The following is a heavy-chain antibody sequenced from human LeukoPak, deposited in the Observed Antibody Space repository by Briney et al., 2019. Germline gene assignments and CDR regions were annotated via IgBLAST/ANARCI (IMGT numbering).Heavy chain of an antibody. Sequence: GGSLRLSCAASGFTFSDYYMSWIRQAPGKGLEWVSYISSSGSTIYYADSVKARFTISRDNSKNTLYLQMNSLRAEDTAVYYCARDIEKHVDTAMVDYWGQGTLVTVSS. CDR2: ISSSGSTI. J-gene: IGHJ4*02. D-gene: IGHD5-18*01. CDR1: GFTFSDYY. CDR3: ARDIEKHVDTAMVDY. V-gene: IGHV3-11*04.